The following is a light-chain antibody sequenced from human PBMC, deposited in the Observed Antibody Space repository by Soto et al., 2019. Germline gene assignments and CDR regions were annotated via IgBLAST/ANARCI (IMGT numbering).Light chain of an antibody. Sequence: DIQMTQSPSTVSASLGDRVTITCRASQSISNWLAWYQQKPGKAPKLLIYDASSLQSGVPSRFSGSGSGTEFTLTVSSLKPDDSATYYCQQYNTYRTFGQGTKVDIK. CDR2: DAS. CDR1: QSISNW. CDR3: QQYNTYRT. V-gene: IGKV1-5*01. J-gene: IGKJ1*01.